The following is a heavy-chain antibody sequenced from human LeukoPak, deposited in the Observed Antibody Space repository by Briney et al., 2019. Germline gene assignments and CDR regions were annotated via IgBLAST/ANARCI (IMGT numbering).Heavy chain of an antibody. Sequence: PSETLSLTCTVYGGSLSSYYWSWIRQPPGKGLEWIGYIYYSGSTNYNPSLKSRVTISVDTSKNQFSLKLSSVTAADTAVYYCASSSSGSGSSYWGQGTLVTVSS. CDR2: IYYSGST. CDR3: ASSSSGSGSSY. J-gene: IGHJ4*02. V-gene: IGHV4-59*01. CDR1: GGSLSSYY. D-gene: IGHD3-10*01.